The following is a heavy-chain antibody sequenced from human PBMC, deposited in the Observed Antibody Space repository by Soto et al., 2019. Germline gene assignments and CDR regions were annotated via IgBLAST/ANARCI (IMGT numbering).Heavy chain of an antibody. V-gene: IGHV3-30*18. D-gene: IGHD6-25*01. Sequence: PGGSLRLFCAAPVFTFSIYGMPWVRQAPGKGLEWVAVISYDGSNKYYADSVKGRFTISRDDSKNTLYLQMNSLRAEDTAVYYCPKAMQRGLYYYGMDVWGQGTTVTVSS. J-gene: IGHJ6*01. CDR1: VFTFSIYG. CDR3: PKAMQRGLYYYGMDV. CDR2: ISYDGSNK.